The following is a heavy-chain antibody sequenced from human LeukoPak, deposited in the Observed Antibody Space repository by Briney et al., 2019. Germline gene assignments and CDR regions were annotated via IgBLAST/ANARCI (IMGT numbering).Heavy chain of an antibody. J-gene: IGHJ4*02. CDR3: ARGVATGGARFDY. CDR1: GYTFTGYY. CDR2: INPNSGGT. Sequence: ASVKVSCKASGYTFTGYYMHWVRQAPGQGLEWMGWINPNSGGTNYAQKFQGRVTMTRDTSISTAYMELSRLRSDDTAAYYCARGVATGGARFDYWGQGTLVTVSS. D-gene: IGHD5-12*01. V-gene: IGHV1-2*02.